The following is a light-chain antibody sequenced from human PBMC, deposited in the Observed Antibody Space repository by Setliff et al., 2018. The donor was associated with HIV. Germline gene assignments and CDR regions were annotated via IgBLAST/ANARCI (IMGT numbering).Light chain of an antibody. CDR3: SSFTTTGAYV. Sequence: QSVLTQPPSASGSPGQSVTISCTGTSSDIGRYNYVSWYQQHPGKAPKVVIYEVTKRPSGVPDRFFASKSGNTASLTVSGLQAEDEADYYCSSFTTTGAYVFGTGTKVTVL. CDR2: EVT. J-gene: IGLJ1*01. V-gene: IGLV2-8*01. CDR1: SSDIGRYNY.